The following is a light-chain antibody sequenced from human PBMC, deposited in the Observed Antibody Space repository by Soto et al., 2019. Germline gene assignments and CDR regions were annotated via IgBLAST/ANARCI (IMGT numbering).Light chain of an antibody. CDR1: NIGRKN. CDR3: QVWDSSTV. CDR2: RDS. J-gene: IGLJ1*01. V-gene: IGLV3-9*01. Sequence: SYELTQPLSVSVALGQTARITCGGNNIGRKNVHWYQQKPGQAPVLVIYRDSNRPSGIPERFSASNSGNTATLTISGVQAGDEADYYCQVWDSSTVFGTGTKLTVL.